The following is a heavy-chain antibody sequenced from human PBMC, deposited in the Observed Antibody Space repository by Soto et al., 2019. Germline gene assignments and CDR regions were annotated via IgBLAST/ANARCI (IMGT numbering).Heavy chain of an antibody. CDR2: IYHSGST. V-gene: IGHV4-30-2*01. Sequence: PSETLSLSCAVSGGSISSGGYSWSWIRQPPGKGQEWIGYIYHSGSTYYNPSLKSRVTISVDRSKNQFSLKLSSVTAADTAVYYCARDSRYCSSTSCYRSAGYYGMDVWGQGTTVTVSS. D-gene: IGHD2-2*02. J-gene: IGHJ6*02. CDR1: GGSISSGGYS. CDR3: ARDSRYCSSTSCYRSAGYYGMDV.